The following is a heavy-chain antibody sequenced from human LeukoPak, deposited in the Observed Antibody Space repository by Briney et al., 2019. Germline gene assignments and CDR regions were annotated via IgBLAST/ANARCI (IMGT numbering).Heavy chain of an antibody. Sequence: SETLSLTCTVSGGSISSYYWSWIRQPPGKGLEWIGYIYYSGGTNYNPSLKSRGTISVDTSKNQFSLKLSSVAAADTAVYYCASRDGYNGSFDYWGQGTLVTVSS. CDR2: IYYSGGT. D-gene: IGHD5-24*01. CDR1: GGSISSYY. V-gene: IGHV4-59*01. J-gene: IGHJ4*02. CDR3: ASRDGYNGSFDY.